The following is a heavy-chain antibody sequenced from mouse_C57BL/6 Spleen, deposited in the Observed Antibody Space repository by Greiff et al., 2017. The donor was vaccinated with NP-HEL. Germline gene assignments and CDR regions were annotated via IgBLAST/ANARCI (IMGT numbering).Heavy chain of an antibody. D-gene: IGHD1-1*01. J-gene: IGHJ4*01. CDR2: IDPANGNT. V-gene: IGHV14-3*01. Sequence: DVKLQESVAELVRPGASVKLSCTASGFNIKNTYMHWVKQRPEQGLEWIGRIDPANGNTKYAPKFQGKATITADTSSNTAYLQLSSLTSEDTAIYYCARRALYGSSFSMDYWGQGTSVTVSS. CDR3: ARRALYGSSFSMDY. CDR1: GFNIKNTY.